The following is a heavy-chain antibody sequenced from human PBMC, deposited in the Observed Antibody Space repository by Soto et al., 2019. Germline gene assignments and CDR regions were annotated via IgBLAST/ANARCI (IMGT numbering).Heavy chain of an antibody. CDR3: ARERTIKVPGYYYYGMDV. D-gene: IGHD2-21*01. CDR1: GGSISSGGYY. J-gene: IGHJ6*02. CDR2: IYYSGST. Sequence: SETLSLTCTVSGGSISSGGYYWSWIRQHPGKGLEWIGYIYYSGSTYYNPSLKSRVTISVDTSMNQFSLKLSSVTAADTAVYYCARERTIKVPGYYYYGMDVWGQGTTVTVSS. V-gene: IGHV4-31*03.